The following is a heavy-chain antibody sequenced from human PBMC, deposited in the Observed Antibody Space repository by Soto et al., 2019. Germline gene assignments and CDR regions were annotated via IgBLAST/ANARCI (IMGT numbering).Heavy chain of an antibody. CDR1: SGSISSSNW. CDR2: IYHSGST. D-gene: IGHD2-2*01. Sequence: SETPLTCAVSSGSISSSNWWSWVRQPPGKGLEWIGEIYHSGSTNYNPSLKSRVTISVDKSKNQFSLKLSSVTAADTAVYYCARTGYCSSTSCYVSRYYYYYYMDVWGKGTTVTVSS. J-gene: IGHJ6*03. V-gene: IGHV4-4*02. CDR3: ARTGYCSSTSCYVSRYYYYYYMDV.